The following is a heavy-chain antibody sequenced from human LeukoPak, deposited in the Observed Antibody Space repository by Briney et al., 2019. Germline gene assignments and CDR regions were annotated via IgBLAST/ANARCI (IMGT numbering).Heavy chain of an antibody. CDR3: AKGKQLVSQDAFDI. CDR2: ISGSGGST. J-gene: IGHJ3*02. CDR1: GFTFSSYA. Sequence: PGGCLRLSCAASGFTFSSYAMSWVRQAPGKGLEWVSAISGSGGSTYYADSVKGRFTISRDNAKNSLYLQMNSLRAEDMALYYCAKGKQLVSQDAFDIWGQGTMVTVSS. V-gene: IGHV3-23*01. D-gene: IGHD6-13*01.